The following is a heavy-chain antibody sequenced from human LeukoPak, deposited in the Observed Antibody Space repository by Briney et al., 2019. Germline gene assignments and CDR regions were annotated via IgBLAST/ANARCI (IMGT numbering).Heavy chain of an antibody. CDR2: IYYSGST. V-gene: IGHV4-61*08. D-gene: IGHD2-21*01. CDR3: ARDNSALDY. Sequence: SETLSLTCSVSGGSVSSGDYYWNWIRQPPGTGLEWVGYIYYSGSTNYNPSLKSRLSISVDRSKNQFSLKLKSVTAADTAVYYCARDNSALDYWGQGTLVTVSS. J-gene: IGHJ4*02. CDR1: GGSVSSGDYY.